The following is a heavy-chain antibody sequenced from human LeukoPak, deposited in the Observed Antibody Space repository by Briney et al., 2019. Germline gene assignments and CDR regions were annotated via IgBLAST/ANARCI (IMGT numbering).Heavy chain of an antibody. D-gene: IGHD1-20*01. CDR1: GFTLNSYG. J-gene: IGHJ4*02. V-gene: IGHV3-23*01. Sequence: GGSLRLSCAASGFTLNSYGMSWVRQAPGKGLEWVSSISGSRTYYADSGKGRFTISIDNSKNTLYLQMSSLIAEDTAVYYCSKDLIIGTLGYFDYWGQGTLVSVSS. CDR2: ISGSRT. CDR3: SKDLIIGTLGYFDY.